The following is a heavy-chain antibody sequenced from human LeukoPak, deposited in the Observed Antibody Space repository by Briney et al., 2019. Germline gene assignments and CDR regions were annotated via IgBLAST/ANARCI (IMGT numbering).Heavy chain of an antibody. CDR3: ARGGGGAKAFYFDY. Sequence: GTLCFTCAVSGESFRGNVWTWFRQSPGKGREGIGEIDNNGTTNYNPSLKSRVTMSVDTTRKRFSLRLTSESAADTGVYYCARGGGGAKAFYFDYWGQGALVTVSS. CDR1: GESFRGNV. D-gene: IGHD1-26*01. CDR2: IDNNGTT. V-gene: IGHV4-34*01. J-gene: IGHJ4*02.